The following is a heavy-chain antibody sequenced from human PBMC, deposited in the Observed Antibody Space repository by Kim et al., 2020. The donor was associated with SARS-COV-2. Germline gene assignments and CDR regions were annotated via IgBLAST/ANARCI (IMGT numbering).Heavy chain of an antibody. CDR1: GFTFSSYG. CDR3: ARDHDFWSGWPGYFDY. CDR2: IWYDGSNK. V-gene: IGHV3-33*01. D-gene: IGHD3-3*01. J-gene: IGHJ4*02. Sequence: GGSLRLSCAASGFTFSSYGMHWVRQAPGKGLEWVAVIWYDGSNKYYADSVKGRFTISRDNSKNTLYLQMNSLRAEDTAVYYCARDHDFWSGWPGYFDYWGQGTLVTVSS.